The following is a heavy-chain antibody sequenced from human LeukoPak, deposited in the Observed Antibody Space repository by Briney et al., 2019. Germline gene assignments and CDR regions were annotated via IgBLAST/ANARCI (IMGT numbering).Heavy chain of an antibody. CDR1: GGSFSGYY. CDR2: INHSGST. J-gene: IGHJ4*02. D-gene: IGHD3-10*01. CDR3: ARGYGSGSYCDY. Sequence: SSETLSLTCAVYGGSFSGYYWSWIRQPPGKGLEWIGEINHSGSTNYNPSLKSRVTISVDTSKNQFSLKLSSVTAADTAVHYCARGYGSGSYCDYWGQGTLVTVSS. V-gene: IGHV4-34*01.